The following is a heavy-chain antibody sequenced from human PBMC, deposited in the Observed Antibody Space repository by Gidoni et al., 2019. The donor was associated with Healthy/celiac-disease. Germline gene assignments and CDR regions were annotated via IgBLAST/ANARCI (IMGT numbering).Heavy chain of an antibody. CDR2: INHSGST. CDR3: ARGRQYYYYYGMDV. J-gene: IGHJ6*02. Sequence: QVQLQQWVAGLLKPSDTLSLTCAVYGWSFSGYYWSWLRQPPGKGLEWIGEINHSGSTNYNPALKSRGTISVDTSKNQFSLKMSSVTAADKAVYYGARGRQYYYYYGMDVWGQGTTVTVSS. V-gene: IGHV4-34*01. CDR1: GWSFSGYY.